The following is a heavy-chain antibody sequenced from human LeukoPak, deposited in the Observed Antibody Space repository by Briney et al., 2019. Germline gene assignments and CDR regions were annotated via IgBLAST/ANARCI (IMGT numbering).Heavy chain of an antibody. CDR1: GYTFTSYY. D-gene: IGHD2-15*01. CDR3: ARDGPRYCSGGSCQHNWFDP. Sequence: ASVKVSCKASGYTFTSYYMHWVRQAPGQGLEWMGIINPSGGSTSYAQKFQGRVTMTRDMSTSTVYMELSSLRSGDTAVYYCARDGPRYCSGGSCQHNWFDPWGQGTLVTVSS. J-gene: IGHJ5*02. CDR2: INPSGGST. V-gene: IGHV1-46*01.